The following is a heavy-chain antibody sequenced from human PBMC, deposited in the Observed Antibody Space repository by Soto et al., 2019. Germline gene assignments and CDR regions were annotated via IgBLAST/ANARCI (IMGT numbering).Heavy chain of an antibody. D-gene: IGHD3-22*01. J-gene: IGHJ6*02. CDR2: ISGSGGST. CDR1: GFTFNSYA. Sequence: GGSLRLSCAASGFTFNSYAMSWVRQAPGKGLEWVSAISGSGGSTYYADSVKGRFTISRDNSKNTLYLQMNSLRAEDTAVYYCAKDKVYKYYYDSSDDYGMDVWGQGTTVTVSS. CDR3: AKDKVYKYYYDSSDDYGMDV. V-gene: IGHV3-23*01.